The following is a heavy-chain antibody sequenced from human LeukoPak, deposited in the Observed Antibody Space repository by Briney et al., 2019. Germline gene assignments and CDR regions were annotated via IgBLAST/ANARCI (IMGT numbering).Heavy chain of an antibody. V-gene: IGHV4-39*01. CDR1: GGSISSSRYY. CDR3: STRDLTVDY. J-gene: IGHJ4*02. CDR2: IYYSGST. D-gene: IGHD7-27*01. Sequence: SETLSLTCTVSGGSISSSRYYWGWIRQPPGKGLEWIGSIYYSGSTYFNPSLKSRVTISVDTSKNQFSLKLVSECAAGTAVYYCSTRDLTVDYRGQGTLVTVSS.